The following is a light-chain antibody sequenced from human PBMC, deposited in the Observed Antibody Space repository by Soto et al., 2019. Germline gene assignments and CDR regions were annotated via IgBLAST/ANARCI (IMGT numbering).Light chain of an antibody. CDR1: SSNIGNHY. J-gene: IGLJ3*02. Sequence: QSVLTQPPSVSAAPGQKVTISCSGSSSNIGNHYVSWYQQLPGTAPKLLIFENNKRPSGIPDRFSASKSGTSATLGITGLQTGDEADYYCGTWDSRLSAWVFGGGTKLTGL. CDR2: ENN. CDR3: GTWDSRLSAWV. V-gene: IGLV1-51*02.